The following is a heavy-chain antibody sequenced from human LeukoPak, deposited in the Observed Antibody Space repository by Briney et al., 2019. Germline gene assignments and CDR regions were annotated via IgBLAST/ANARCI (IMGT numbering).Heavy chain of an antibody. Sequence: SETLSLTCAVYGGSFSGYYWSWIRQPPGKGLEWIGEINHSGSTNYNPSLKSRVTISVDTSKNQFSLKLRSVTAADTAVYYCARGARGSYSYWGQGTLVTVSS. CDR3: ARGARGSYSY. CDR1: GGSFSGYY. D-gene: IGHD1-26*01. CDR2: INHSGST. V-gene: IGHV4-34*01. J-gene: IGHJ4*02.